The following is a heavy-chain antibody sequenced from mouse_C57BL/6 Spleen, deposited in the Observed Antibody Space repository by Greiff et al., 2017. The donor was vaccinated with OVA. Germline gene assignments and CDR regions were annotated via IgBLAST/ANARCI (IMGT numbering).Heavy chain of an antibody. Sequence: EVNVVESGGGLVKPGGSLKLSCAASGFTFSSYAMSWVRQTPEKRLEWVATISDGGSYTYYPDNVKGRFTISRDNAKNNLYLQMSHLKSEDTAMYYCARGSYYYGSSYWYFDVWGTGTTVTVSS. D-gene: IGHD1-1*01. CDR2: ISDGGSYT. CDR3: ARGSYYYGSSYWYFDV. V-gene: IGHV5-4*03. J-gene: IGHJ1*03. CDR1: GFTFSSYA.